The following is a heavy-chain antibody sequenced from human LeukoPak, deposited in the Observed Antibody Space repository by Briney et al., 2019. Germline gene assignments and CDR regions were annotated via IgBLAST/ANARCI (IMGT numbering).Heavy chain of an antibody. CDR3: ASTVTAFDY. V-gene: IGHV4-31*03. J-gene: IGHJ4*02. CDR2: IYYSGST. Sequence: PSETLSLTCTVSGGSISSGGYYWSWIRQHPGKGLEWIGYIYYSGSTSYNPSLKSRLLISVDTSKNQFSLKLSSVTAADTAVYYCASTVTAFDYWGQGTLVTVSS. D-gene: IGHD2-21*02. CDR1: GGSISSGGYY.